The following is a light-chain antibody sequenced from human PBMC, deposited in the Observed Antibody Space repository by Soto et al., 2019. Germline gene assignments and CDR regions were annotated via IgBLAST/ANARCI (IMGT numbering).Light chain of an antibody. CDR3: SSYTSSSTPYYV. V-gene: IGLV2-14*01. Sequence: QSALTQPASVSGSPGQSITISCTGTSSDVGGYNYVSWYQQHPGKAPKLMIYEVSNRPSGVSNRFSGSKSGNTASLTISGLQAEDEADYYCSSYTSSSTPYYVFGTGTKVP. CDR1: SSDVGGYNY. J-gene: IGLJ1*01. CDR2: EVS.